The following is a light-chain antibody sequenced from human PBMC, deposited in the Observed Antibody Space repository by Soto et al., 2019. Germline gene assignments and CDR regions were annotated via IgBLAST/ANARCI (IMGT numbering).Light chain of an antibody. CDR2: DAS. CDR1: QSISSR. V-gene: IGKV1-5*01. CDR3: QQYNSYPWT. Sequence: DIQMTQSPSTLSASVGDRVTITCRARQSISSRLAWYQQKPGKAPKLLIYDASSLESGVPSRFSGSGSGTEFTLTISSLQPDDFATYYGQQYNSYPWTFGQGTKVEIK. J-gene: IGKJ1*01.